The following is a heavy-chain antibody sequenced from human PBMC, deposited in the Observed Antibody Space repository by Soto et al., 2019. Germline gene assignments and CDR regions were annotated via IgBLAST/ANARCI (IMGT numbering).Heavy chain of an antibody. CDR2: INTNTGNP. J-gene: IGHJ6*02. CDR1: GYTFTSYA. V-gene: IGHV7-4-1*01. D-gene: IGHD3-3*01. CDR3: ARVPTWNYDFWSGYRTYYYGMDF. Sequence: ASVKVSCKASGYTFTSYAMNWVRQAPGQGLEWMGWINTNTGNPTYAQGFTGRFVFSLDTSVSTAYLQICSLKAEDTAVYYCARVPTWNYDFWSGYRTYYYGMDFWGQGTSVTVSS.